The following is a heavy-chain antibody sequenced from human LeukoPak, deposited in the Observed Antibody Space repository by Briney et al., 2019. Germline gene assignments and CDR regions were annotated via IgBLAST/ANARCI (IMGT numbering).Heavy chain of an antibody. J-gene: IGHJ5*02. D-gene: IGHD3-9*01. CDR3: ARGTADLRYFDWLLSKYNWFDP. Sequence: SETLSLTCFVSGDSITSRSFYWGWIRQPPGKNLEWIGNVYYNGRTSYNPSLKTRVTISVDTSKNQFSLKLSSVTAADTAVYYCARGTADLRYFDWLLSKYNWFDPWGQGTLVTVSS. CDR2: VYYNGRT. V-gene: IGHV4-39*01. CDR1: GDSITSRSFY.